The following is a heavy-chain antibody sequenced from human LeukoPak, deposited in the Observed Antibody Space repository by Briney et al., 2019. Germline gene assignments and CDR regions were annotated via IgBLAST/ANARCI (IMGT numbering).Heavy chain of an antibody. J-gene: IGHJ4*02. CDR3: AKLGYDSSGSPRLVDF. CDR2: ISYDGSKK. V-gene: IGHV3-30*18. D-gene: IGHD6-19*01. CDR1: GFTFSSYG. Sequence: GGSLRLSCAASGFTFSSYGIHWVRQAPGKGLEWVAFISYDGSKKYYADSVKGRFTISRDNSMNTLDLQMNSLRAEDTAVYYCAKLGYDSSGSPRLVDFWGQGTLVTVSS.